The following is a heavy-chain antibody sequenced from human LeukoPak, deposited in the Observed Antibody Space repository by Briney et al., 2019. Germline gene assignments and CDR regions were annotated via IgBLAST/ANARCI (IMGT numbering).Heavy chain of an antibody. CDR3: ASTMGLQQWLRRDACDM. J-gene: IGHJ3*02. CDR1: GGSMSSYY. D-gene: IGHD6-19*01. Sequence: SETLSLTCTVSGGSMSSYYWSWIRQPPGKGLEWIGYIYYSGSTNYKPSLKSRVTISVDTSKNQFSLKLSSVTAADKSVYYCASTMGLQQWLRRDACDMWGQGTMVTVSS. CDR2: IYYSGST. V-gene: IGHV4-59*12.